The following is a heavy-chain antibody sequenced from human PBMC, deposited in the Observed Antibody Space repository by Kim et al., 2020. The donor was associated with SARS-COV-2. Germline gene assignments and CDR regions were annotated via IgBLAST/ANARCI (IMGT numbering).Heavy chain of an antibody. Sequence: TYNPSLKSRVTISVDTSKNQFSLKLSSVTAADTAVYYCARGWSSPPWFDPWGQGTLVTVSS. CDR3: ARGWSSPPWFDP. J-gene: IGHJ5*02. V-gene: IGHV4-59*09. D-gene: IGHD3-3*01.